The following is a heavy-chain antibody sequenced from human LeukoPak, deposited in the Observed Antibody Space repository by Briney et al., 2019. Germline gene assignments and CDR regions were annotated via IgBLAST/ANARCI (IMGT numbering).Heavy chain of an antibody. D-gene: IGHD5-24*01. CDR2: ITNIGST. CDR1: GCSISSYD. Sequence: SETLSLTCAVSGCSISSYDWSCVRQSPGKGLEWIGYITNIGSTNYNPSLKSRVTISGDTSRNQFSLKLRSVTAADTAVYYCAKVGGLLQQSNWYDLWGQGTLVTVSS. J-gene: IGHJ5*02. CDR3: AKVGGLLQQSNWYDL. V-gene: IGHV4-59*01.